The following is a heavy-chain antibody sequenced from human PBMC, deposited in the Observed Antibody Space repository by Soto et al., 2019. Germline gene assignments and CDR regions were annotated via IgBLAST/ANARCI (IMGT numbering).Heavy chain of an antibody. CDR3: AREAVAGTNYYYYLDG. CDR1: GYTFTSYG. V-gene: IGHV1-18*01. D-gene: IGHD6-19*01. J-gene: IGHJ6*03. CDR2: ISAYNGNT. Sequence: GASVKVSCKASGYTFTSYGISWVRQAPGQGLEWMGWISAYNGNTNYAQKLQGRVTMTTDTSTSTAYMELRSLRSDDTAVYYCAREAVAGTNYYYYLDGWGKATTVTVAS.